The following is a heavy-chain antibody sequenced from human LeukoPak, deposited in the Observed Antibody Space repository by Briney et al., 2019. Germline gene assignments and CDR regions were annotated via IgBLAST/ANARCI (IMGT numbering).Heavy chain of an antibody. CDR2: IIPNFGTA. Sequence: SVKVSCKASGGTFSSYAIRWVRQAPGQGLEWMGGIIPNFGTANYAQKFQGRVTITTDESTSTTYMEPSSLRSEDTAVYDCARVACYYCSSTSCYCSYFDYCGRGTLVIVSA. J-gene: IGHJ4*02. V-gene: IGHV1-69*05. CDR3: ARVACYYCSSTSCYCSYFDY. CDR1: GGTFSSYA. D-gene: IGHD2-2*01.